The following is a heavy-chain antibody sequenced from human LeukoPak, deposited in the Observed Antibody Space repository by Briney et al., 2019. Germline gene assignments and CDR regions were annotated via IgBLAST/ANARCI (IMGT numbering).Heavy chain of an antibody. Sequence: SVKVSCKASGGTFSSYAISWVRQAPGQGLEWMGGIIPIFDTANYAQKFQGRVTITADKSTSTAYMELSSLRSEDTAVYYCAKGGAMIVGLPFDYWGQGTLVTVSS. D-gene: IGHD3-22*01. CDR3: AKGGAMIVGLPFDY. CDR2: IIPIFDTA. CDR1: GGTFSSYA. V-gene: IGHV1-69*06. J-gene: IGHJ4*02.